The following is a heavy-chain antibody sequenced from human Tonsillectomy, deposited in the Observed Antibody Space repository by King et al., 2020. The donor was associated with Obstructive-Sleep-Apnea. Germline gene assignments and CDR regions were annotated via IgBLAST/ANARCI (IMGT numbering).Heavy chain of an antibody. CDR3: AREGHTAAPFDY. V-gene: IGHV3-48*04. J-gene: IGHJ4*02. CDR2: ISSSSNSI. Sequence: VQLVESGGGLVQPGGSLRLSCAASGFTFSTYSMNWVRQAPGKGLEWVSYISSSSNSIYDADSVKGRFTVSRDNAKNSLYLHMSRLRAEDTAVYYCAREGHTAAPFDYWGQGTLVTVSS. CDR1: GFTFSTYS. D-gene: IGHD5-18*01.